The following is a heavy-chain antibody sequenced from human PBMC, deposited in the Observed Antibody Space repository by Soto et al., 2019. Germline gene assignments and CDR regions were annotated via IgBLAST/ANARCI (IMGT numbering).Heavy chain of an antibody. CDR2: IIPIFGTA. V-gene: IGHV1-69*13. CDR3: ASGPSGVAATRI. CDR1: AGTFGSCA. Sequence: GASVEVSCKASAGTFGSCASRWVRQAPGQGLEWMGGIIPIFGTANYAQKFQGRVTITADESTSTAYMELSSLRSEDTAVYYCASGPSGVAATRIWGQGTMVTVSS. J-gene: IGHJ3*02. D-gene: IGHD2-15*01.